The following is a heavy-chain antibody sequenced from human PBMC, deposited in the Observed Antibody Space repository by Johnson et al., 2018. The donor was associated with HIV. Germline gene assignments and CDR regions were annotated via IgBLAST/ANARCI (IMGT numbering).Heavy chain of an antibody. CDR1: RFTFSSYA. Sequence: QMQLVESGGGVVQPGRSLRLSCAASRFTFSSYAMHWVRQAPGKGLEWVAVISYDGSNKYYADSVKGRFTISRDNSKNTLYLQMNSLRVEDTAVYYCASADVFDIWGQGTVVTVSS. CDR2: ISYDGSNK. J-gene: IGHJ3*02. V-gene: IGHV3-30-3*01. CDR3: ASADVFDI.